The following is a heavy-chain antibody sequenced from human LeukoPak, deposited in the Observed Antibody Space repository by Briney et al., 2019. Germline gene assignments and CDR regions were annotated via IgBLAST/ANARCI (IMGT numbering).Heavy chain of an antibody. Sequence: PSETLSLTCTVSGGSISSYYWSWIRQPPGKGLEWIGYIYTSGSTNYNPSLKSRVTISVDTSKNQFSLKLSSVTAADTAVYYCACWPSDYYYMDVWGKGTTATVSS. CDR1: GGSISSYY. CDR2: IYTSGST. V-gene: IGHV4-4*09. CDR3: ACWPSDYYYMDV. J-gene: IGHJ6*03. D-gene: IGHD2-2*01.